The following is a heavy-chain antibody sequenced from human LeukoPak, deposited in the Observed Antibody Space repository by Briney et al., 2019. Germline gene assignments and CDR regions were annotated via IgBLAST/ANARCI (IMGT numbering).Heavy chain of an antibody. CDR1: GGSISSGSHY. V-gene: IGHV4-61*02. D-gene: IGHD4-17*01. CDR2: ISSSGST. Sequence: SETLSLTCKVSGGSISSGSHYWSWIRQPAGKGLEWIGRISSSGSTIYNPSLKSRVTISVDMSKNQFSLKLTSVTAADTAVYYCARGGNYGDYVFGYWGQGTLVTVSS. J-gene: IGHJ4*02. CDR3: ARGGNYGDYVFGY.